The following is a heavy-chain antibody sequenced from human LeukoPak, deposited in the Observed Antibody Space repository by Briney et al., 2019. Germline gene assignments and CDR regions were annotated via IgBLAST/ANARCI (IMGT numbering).Heavy chain of an antibody. J-gene: IGHJ4*02. V-gene: IGHV4-59*01. CDR2: IYYSGST. CDR3: ARLRPGIAVATFDY. CDR1: GGPISSYY. D-gene: IGHD6-19*01. Sequence: PSETLSLTCTVSGGPISSYYWSWIRQPPGKGLEWIGYIYYSGSTNYNPSLKSRVTISVDTSKNQFSLKLSSVTAADTAVYYCARLRPGIAVATFDYWGQGTLVTVSS.